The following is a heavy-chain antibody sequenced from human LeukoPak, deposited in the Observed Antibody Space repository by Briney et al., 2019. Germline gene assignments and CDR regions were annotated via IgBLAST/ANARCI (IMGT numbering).Heavy chain of an antibody. CDR2: INQDGSDK. D-gene: IGHD2-15*01. CDR3: ARARKYCSGGSCYHLDY. CDR1: RFTFSSYW. Sequence: GGSLRLSCAASRFTFSSYWMNWVRQAPGKGLEWVASINQDGSDKYYVESVKGRFTISRDNAKNSLYLQMNSLRAEDTAVYYCARARKYCSGGSCYHLDYWGQGTLVTVSS. J-gene: IGHJ4*02. V-gene: IGHV3-7*01.